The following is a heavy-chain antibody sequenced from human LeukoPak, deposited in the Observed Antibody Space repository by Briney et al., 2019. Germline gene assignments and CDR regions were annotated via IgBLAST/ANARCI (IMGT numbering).Heavy chain of an antibody. J-gene: IGHJ3*02. V-gene: IGHV1-18*01. D-gene: IGHD3-3*02. Sequence: ASVIVSCKASGYTFRQYSISWVRQAPGKGLEWMGWVSPSHTTRVYAQQFQGRVTMTADTNPNTVSMELRSLRSDDTAVYFCARDYILPLETDNGDGFAIWGQGTVVSVSS. CDR1: GYTFRQYS. CDR2: VSPSHTTR. CDR3: ARDYILPLETDNGDGFAI.